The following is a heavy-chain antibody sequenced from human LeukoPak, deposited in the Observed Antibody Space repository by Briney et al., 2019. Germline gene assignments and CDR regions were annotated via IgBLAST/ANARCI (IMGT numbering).Heavy chain of an antibody. CDR2: IYPRDGST. Sequence: ASVKASFKVSGYSLTSNYIHWVRQAPGQGLEWMGMIYPRDGSTSYAQRFQDRVTVTRDTSTSTVHMELSGLRSEDTAVYYCARDQEGFDYWGQGTLVTVSS. CDR3: ARDQEGFDY. CDR1: GYSLTSNY. J-gene: IGHJ4*02. V-gene: IGHV1-46*01.